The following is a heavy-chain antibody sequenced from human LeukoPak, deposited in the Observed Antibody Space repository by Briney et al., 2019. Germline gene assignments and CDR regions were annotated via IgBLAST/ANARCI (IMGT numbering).Heavy chain of an antibody. V-gene: IGHV3-66*01. Sequence: GGSLRLSCAGSGFTVSSSYMSWVRQSPGKGLEWVSVLYSGGSIFYADSVKGRFTISRDISKHMLYLQMNSLRADDTAVYYCARGAISSWYEDWGQGTLVTVSS. CDR2: LYSGGSI. D-gene: IGHD6-13*01. CDR3: ARGAISSWYED. CDR1: GFTVSSSY. J-gene: IGHJ4*02.